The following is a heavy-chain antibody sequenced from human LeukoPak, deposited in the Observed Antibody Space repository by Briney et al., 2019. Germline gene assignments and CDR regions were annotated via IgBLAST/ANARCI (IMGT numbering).Heavy chain of an antibody. Sequence: SETLSLTCTVSGGSISSYYWSWIRQPPGKGLEWIGYIYYSGSTNYNPSLKSRVTISVDTSKNQFSLKLSSVTAADTAVYYCARGLWFGESPQYYFDYWGQGTLVTVSS. CDR3: ARGLWFGESPQYYFDY. D-gene: IGHD3-10*01. J-gene: IGHJ4*02. CDR1: GGSISSYY. CDR2: IYYSGST. V-gene: IGHV4-59*01.